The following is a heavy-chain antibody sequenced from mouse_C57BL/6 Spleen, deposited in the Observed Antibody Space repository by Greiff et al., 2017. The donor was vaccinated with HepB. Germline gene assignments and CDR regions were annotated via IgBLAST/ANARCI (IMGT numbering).Heavy chain of an antibody. V-gene: IGHV14-2*01. D-gene: IGHD1-1*01. J-gene: IGHJ1*03. Sequence: EVKLMESGAELVKPGASVKLSCTASGFNIKDYYMHWVKQRTEQGLEWIGRIDPEDGETKYAPKFQGKATITADTSSNTAYLQLSSLTSEDAAVDYCAREGSSYWYFDVWGTGTTVTVSS. CDR1: GFNIKDYY. CDR2: IDPEDGET. CDR3: AREGSSYWYFDV.